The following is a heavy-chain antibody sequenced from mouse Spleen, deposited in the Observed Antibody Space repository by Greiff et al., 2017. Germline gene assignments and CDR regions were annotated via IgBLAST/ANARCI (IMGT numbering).Heavy chain of an antibody. CDR1: GYTFTSYW. D-gene: IGHD2-1*01. Sequence: QVQLKQPGAELVKPGASVKLSCKASGYTFTSYWMHWVKQRPGQGLEWIGEINPSNGRTNYNEKFKSKATLTVDKSSSTAYMQLSSLTSEDSAVYYCARFDGNYEAWFAYWGQGTLVTVSA. CDR3: ARFDGNYEAWFAY. CDR2: INPSNGRT. V-gene: IGHV1S81*02. J-gene: IGHJ3*01.